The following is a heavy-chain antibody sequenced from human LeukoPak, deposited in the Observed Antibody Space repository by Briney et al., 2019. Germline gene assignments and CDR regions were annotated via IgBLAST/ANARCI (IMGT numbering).Heavy chain of an antibody. CDR3: ARTDYEILTGYYPLDY. Sequence: GESLKISCKGSGYKFTNYWIGWVRQVPGKGREYMGIIFLDDSDTRYSPSFQGRVTISADKSISTAYLQWSSLKASDTAIYYCARTDYEILTGYYPLDYWGQGTLVTVSS. D-gene: IGHD3-9*01. CDR2: IFLDDSDT. V-gene: IGHV5-51*01. J-gene: IGHJ4*02. CDR1: GYKFTNYW.